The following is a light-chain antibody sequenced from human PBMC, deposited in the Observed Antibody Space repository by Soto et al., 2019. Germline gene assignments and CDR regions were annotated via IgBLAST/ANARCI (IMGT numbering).Light chain of an antibody. Sequence: AIQLTQSPSSLSASVGDRVSITCRASQDIRNALGWYQQKPGKAPKLLIYAASSLQSVVPSRFSGSRSGTDFTSTISILQADDFATYCCLLYFIYVCAFGQGTRVDIK. CDR1: QDIRNA. J-gene: IGKJ1*01. CDR3: LLYFIYVCA. V-gene: IGKV1-6*01. CDR2: AAS.